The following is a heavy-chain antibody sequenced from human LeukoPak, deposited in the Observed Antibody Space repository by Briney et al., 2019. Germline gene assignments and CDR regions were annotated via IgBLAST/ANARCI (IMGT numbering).Heavy chain of an antibody. Sequence: ASVKVSCKXSGYTFTGYYMHWVRQAPGQGLEWMGRINPNSGGTNYPQKFQGRVTMTRDTSISTAYMEPSRLRSDDTAVYYCARRSYYYDSSGYSPPDGFDYWGQGTLVTVSS. CDR2: INPNSGGT. CDR3: ARRSYYYDSSGYSPPDGFDY. J-gene: IGHJ4*02. V-gene: IGHV1-2*06. D-gene: IGHD3-22*01. CDR1: GYTFTGYY.